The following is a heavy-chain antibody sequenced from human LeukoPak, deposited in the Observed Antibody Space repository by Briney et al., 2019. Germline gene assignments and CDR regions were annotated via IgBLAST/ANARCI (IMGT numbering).Heavy chain of an antibody. CDR3: ARPYGSGWYAAFHI. CDR1: GVSISGYY. D-gene: IGHD6-19*01. V-gene: IGHV4-59*08. CDR2: IHYSGST. J-gene: IGHJ3*02. Sequence: PSETLSRTGTGSGVSISGYYWSWIRQPPGNGLEWMGYIHYSGSTHYNPSLKSRVAISADTSKNQFFLSLTSVTAADTAVYYCARPYGSGWYAAFHIWGQGTMVTVSS.